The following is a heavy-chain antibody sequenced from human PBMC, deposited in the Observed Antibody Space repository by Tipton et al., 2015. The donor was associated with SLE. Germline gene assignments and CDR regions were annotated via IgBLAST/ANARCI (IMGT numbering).Heavy chain of an antibody. V-gene: IGHV3-30*02. CDR1: GFTFSAYG. J-gene: IGHJ3*01. CDR2: IRFDGKRE. Sequence: SLRLSCAASGFTFSAYGMHWVRQAPGKGLEWVTFIRFDGKREYYADSVKGRVTISRDNSKNTLYLQMNSLRAEDTAVYYCATNRQSLAYCGSDCFGAFDFWGQGTMVTVSS. D-gene: IGHD2-21*01. CDR3: ATNRQSLAYCGSDCFGAFDF.